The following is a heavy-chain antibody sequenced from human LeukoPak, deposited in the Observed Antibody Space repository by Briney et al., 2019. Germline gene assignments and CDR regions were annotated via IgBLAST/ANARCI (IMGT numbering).Heavy chain of an antibody. D-gene: IGHD3-9*01. CDR2: ISAYNGNT. V-gene: IGHV1-18*04. CDR1: GYTFTSYG. Sequence: ASVKVSCKAPGYTFTSYGISWVRQAPGQGLEWMGWISAYNGNTNYAQKLQGRVTMTTDTSTSTAYMELRSLRSDDTAVYYCARDGGDDILTGYWAYFDYWGQGTLVTVSS. J-gene: IGHJ4*02. CDR3: ARDGGDDILTGYWAYFDY.